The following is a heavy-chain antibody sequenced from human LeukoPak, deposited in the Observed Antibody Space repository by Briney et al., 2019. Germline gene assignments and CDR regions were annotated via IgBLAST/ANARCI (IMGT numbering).Heavy chain of an antibody. CDR1: GFTFSDYY. D-gene: IGHD6-6*01. Sequence: GGSLRLSCAASGFTFSDYYMSWIRQAPGKGLEWVSYISSSGSTIYYADSVKGRFTISRDNAKNSLYLQMNSLRAEDTAVYYCATRRYSSSPQSIVDHWGQGTLVTVSS. CDR3: ATRRYSSSPQSIVDH. CDR2: ISSSGSTI. J-gene: IGHJ5*02. V-gene: IGHV3-11*01.